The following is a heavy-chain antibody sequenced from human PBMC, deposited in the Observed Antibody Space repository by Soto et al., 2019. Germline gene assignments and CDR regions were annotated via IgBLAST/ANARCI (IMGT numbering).Heavy chain of an antibody. D-gene: IGHD2-2*01. CDR3: FGHQAFYYGRAV. Sequence: PGGSLILSCTGTGFSFIPAWMNWVRQAPGKGLEWVGRMKSYRGGGTTDYAATVQGRFTISRDDSKNTLYLQMNSLKFEDTALYFCFGHQAFYYGRAVWGQGTTVPVS. CDR1: GFSFIPAW. CDR2: MKSYRGGGTT. J-gene: IGHJ6*02. V-gene: IGHV3-15*07.